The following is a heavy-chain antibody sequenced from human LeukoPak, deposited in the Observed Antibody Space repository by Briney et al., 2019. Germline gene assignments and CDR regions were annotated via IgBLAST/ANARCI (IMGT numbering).Heavy chain of an antibody. CDR3: VKGGTYNSGWAYFDY. D-gene: IGHD6-19*01. J-gene: IGHJ4*02. CDR1: GFTFSNYA. V-gene: IGHV3-23*01. CDR2: IGSTGGRT. Sequence: GESLRLSCAASGFTFSNYAMSWVRQAPGKGLEWVSAIGSTGGRTYYADSVKGRFTISRDNSKNTLYLQMSSLRAEDTAVYYCVKGGTYNSGWAYFDYWGQGTLVTVYS.